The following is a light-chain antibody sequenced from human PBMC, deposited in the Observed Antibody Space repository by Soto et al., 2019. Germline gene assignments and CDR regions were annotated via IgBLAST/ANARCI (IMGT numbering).Light chain of an antibody. Sequence: QSVLTQPASVSGSPGQSITISCTGTSSDVGGYNYVSWFQQHPGKAPKLKIYEVSNRPSGVSNRFSGSKSGNTASLTISELQAEDEADYYCTSFTTISTWVFGGGTKDTVL. CDR3: TSFTTISTWV. J-gene: IGLJ3*02. CDR2: EVS. CDR1: SSDVGGYNY. V-gene: IGLV2-14*01.